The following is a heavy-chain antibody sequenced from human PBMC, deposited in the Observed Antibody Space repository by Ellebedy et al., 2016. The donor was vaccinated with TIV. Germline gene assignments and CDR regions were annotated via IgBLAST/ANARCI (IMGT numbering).Heavy chain of an antibody. CDR3: TRDGVLWKYYHYYSMDV. Sequence: ESLKISCAASGFTFSDYYMNWIRQAPGKGLEWIGSIYYSGSAYYTPSLKSRVTISLDTSKNQFSLQLNSVTPEDTAVYYCTRDGVLWKYYHYYSMDVWGQGTTVTVSS. D-gene: IGHD1-1*01. CDR1: GFTFSDYY. J-gene: IGHJ6*02. CDR2: IYYSGSA. V-gene: IGHV4-38-2*02.